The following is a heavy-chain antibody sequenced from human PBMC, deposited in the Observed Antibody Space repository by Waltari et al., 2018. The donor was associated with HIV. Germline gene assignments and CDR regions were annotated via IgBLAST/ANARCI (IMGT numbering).Heavy chain of an antibody. Sequence: QVQLQESGPGLVKTSETLSLTCLVSGASVNSGSNYWTWIRQSPGKRLEWIGYISYSGTTNHNPSLKSRLTISLDTPRNEFSLEMKPVTAAHTAIYYCARVPVSGSYKIASWGQGTLVAVSS. CDR2: ISYSGTT. CDR1: GASVNSGSNY. CDR3: ARVPVSGSYKIAS. V-gene: IGHV4-61*01. D-gene: IGHD1-26*01. J-gene: IGHJ4*02.